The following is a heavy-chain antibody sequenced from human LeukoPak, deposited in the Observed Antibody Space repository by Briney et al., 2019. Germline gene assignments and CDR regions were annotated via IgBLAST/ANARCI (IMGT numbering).Heavy chain of an antibody. CDR1: GGSFSGYY. CDR2: INHSGST. V-gene: IGHV4-34*01. Sequence: SETLSLTCAVYGGSFSGYYWSWIRQPPGKGLEWIGEINHSGSTNYNPSLKSRVTISVDTSKNQFSLKLSSVTAADTAVYYCARGREAGFQYYYDSSGTGVDFDYWGQGTLVTVSS. J-gene: IGHJ4*02. D-gene: IGHD3-22*01. CDR3: ARGREAGFQYYYDSSGTGVDFDY.